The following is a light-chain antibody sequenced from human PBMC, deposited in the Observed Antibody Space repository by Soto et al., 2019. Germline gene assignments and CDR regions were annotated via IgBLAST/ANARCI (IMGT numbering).Light chain of an antibody. V-gene: IGKV3-15*01. J-gene: IGKJ2*01. CDR2: GAS. Sequence: EIVLTQSPATLSLSPGERATLSCRASQSVDRYLAWYQQKPGQAPRLLIYGASTRATGIPARFSGSGSGTEFTLTISSLQSEDYAVYYCQQYNNWPPYTFGQGTKVDIK. CDR1: QSVDRY. CDR3: QQYNNWPPYT.